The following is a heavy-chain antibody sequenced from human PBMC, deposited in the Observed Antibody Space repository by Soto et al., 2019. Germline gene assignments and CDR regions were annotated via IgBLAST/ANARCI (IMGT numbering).Heavy chain of an antibody. CDR2: INPNSGGT. V-gene: IGHV1-2*02. J-gene: IGHJ4*02. CDR1: GYTFTGYY. Sequence: ASVKVSCKASGYTFTGYYMHWVRQAPGQGLEWMGWINPNSGGTNYAQKLQGRVTMTRDTSISTAYMELSRLRSDDTAVYYCAVTTLTKRGFDYWGQGTLVSVSS. D-gene: IGHD4-17*01. CDR3: AVTTLTKRGFDY.